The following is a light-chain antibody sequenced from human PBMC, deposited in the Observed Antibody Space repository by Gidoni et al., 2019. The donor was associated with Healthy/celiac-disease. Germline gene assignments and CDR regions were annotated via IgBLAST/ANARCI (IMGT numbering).Light chain of an antibody. Sequence: AIRMTQSPSSFSASTGDRVTITCRASQGISSYLAWYQQKPGKAPKLLIYAASTLQSEVPSRFSGSGSGTDFTLTISCLQSEDFATYYCQQYYSYPRVTFGPGTKVDIK. CDR3: QQYYSYPRVT. J-gene: IGKJ3*01. V-gene: IGKV1-8*01. CDR1: QGISSY. CDR2: AAS.